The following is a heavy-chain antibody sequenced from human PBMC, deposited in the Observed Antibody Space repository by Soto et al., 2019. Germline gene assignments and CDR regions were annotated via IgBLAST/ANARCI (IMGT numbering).Heavy chain of an antibody. CDR1: GYSFSTHS. CDR2: INGGNGNT. D-gene: IGHD1-1*01. CDR3: ARGKGMEENYYYYGMDV. J-gene: IGHJ6*02. Sequence: GASVKVSCKASGYSFSTHSIHWLRQAPGQGLEWMGWINGGNGNTKYSQKFRDRVTITRDASASTGYMELSSLRSEDTAVYYCARGKGMEENYYYYGMDVWGQGTTVTVS. V-gene: IGHV1-3*01.